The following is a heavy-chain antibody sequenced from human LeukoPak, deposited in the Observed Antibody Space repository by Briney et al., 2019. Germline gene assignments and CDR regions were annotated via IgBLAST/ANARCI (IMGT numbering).Heavy chain of an antibody. D-gene: IGHD1-26*01. CDR1: GYTFTGYY. CDR3: ARDHYYSGSYYDRYFQH. CDR2: ISAYNGNT. V-gene: IGHV1-18*04. Sequence: GASVKVSCKASGYTFTGYYMHWVRQAPGQGLEWMGWISAYNGNTNYAQKLQGRVTMTTDTSTSTAYMELRSLRSDDTAVYYCARDHYYSGSYYDRYFQHWGQGTLVTVSS. J-gene: IGHJ1*01.